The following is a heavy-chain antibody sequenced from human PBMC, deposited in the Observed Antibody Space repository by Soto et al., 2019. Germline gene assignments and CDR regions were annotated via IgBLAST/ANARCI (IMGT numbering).Heavy chain of an antibody. CDR1: GDSVSSNSAG. CDR2: TYYRSKWYY. CDR3: ACGEQYSGRIFDY. V-gene: IGHV6-1*01. D-gene: IGHD1-26*01. Sequence: SQTLSLTCAITGDSVSSNSAGWSWVRQSPSRGLEWLGRTYYRSKWYYEYAVSVRGRITINPDTSKNQYSLQLNSVTPEDTAVSFCACGEQYSGRIFDYWGQGTLVTVSS. J-gene: IGHJ4*01.